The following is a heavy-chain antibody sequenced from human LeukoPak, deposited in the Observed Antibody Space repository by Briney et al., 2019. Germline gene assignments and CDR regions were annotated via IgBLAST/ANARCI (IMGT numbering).Heavy chain of an antibody. D-gene: IGHD6-13*01. CDR3: AKDRSNSWAFDY. J-gene: IGHJ4*02. Sequence: GGSLRLSCAAAKSSLSAWAMHWVRQAPDKGLEWVAVISHDGSKKYYEESVKGRFTISRDNSNNTLFLQMNSLRTEDTAVYYCAKDRSNSWAFDYWGQGTLVTVSS. CDR2: ISHDGSKK. V-gene: IGHV3-30*04. CDR1: KSSLSAWA.